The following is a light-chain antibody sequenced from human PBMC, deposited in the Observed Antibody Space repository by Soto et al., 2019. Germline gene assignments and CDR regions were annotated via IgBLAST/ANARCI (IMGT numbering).Light chain of an antibody. J-gene: IGLJ1*01. V-gene: IGLV2-8*01. CDR2: AVN. Sequence: QSVLTQPPSASGSPGQSVTTSCTGTSSDVGGYQYVSWYQQYLGKAPKLMIYAVNKRPSGVPDRFSGSRSGNTASLTVSGLQAEDEADYYCSSYAGSNNYVFGTGTKVTVL. CDR1: SSDVGGYQY. CDR3: SSYAGSNNYV.